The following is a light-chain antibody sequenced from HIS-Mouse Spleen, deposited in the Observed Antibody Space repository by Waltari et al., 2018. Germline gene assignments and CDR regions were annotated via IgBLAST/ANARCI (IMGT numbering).Light chain of an antibody. CDR1: SGRLASNY. CDR2: EDN. CDR3: QSYDSSNVV. J-gene: IGLJ2*01. Sequence: NFMLTQPHSVSESPGKTVTISCTRSSGRLASNYLQWYQQRPGSAPTTVIYEDNQRPSGVPDRFSGSIDSSSNSASLTISGLKTEDEADYYCQSYDSSNVVFGGGTKLTVL. V-gene: IGLV6-57*03.